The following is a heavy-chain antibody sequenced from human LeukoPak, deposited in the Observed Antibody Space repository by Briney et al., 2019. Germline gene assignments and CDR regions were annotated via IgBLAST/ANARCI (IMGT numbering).Heavy chain of an antibody. CDR3: ARRYYYGSGTKFYFDY. Sequence: GESLKISCKGSGYSFTSYWIGWVRQMPGKGLEWMGIIYPGDSDTRYSPSFQGQVTISADKSISTAYLQWSSLKASDTAMYYCARRYYYGSGTKFYFDYWGQGTLVTVSS. J-gene: IGHJ4*02. D-gene: IGHD3-10*01. CDR2: IYPGDSDT. CDR1: GYSFTSYW. V-gene: IGHV5-51*01.